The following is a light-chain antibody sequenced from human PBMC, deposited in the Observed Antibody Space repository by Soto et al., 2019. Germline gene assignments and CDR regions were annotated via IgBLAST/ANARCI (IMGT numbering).Light chain of an antibody. Sequence: DVQMTQSPSSLSASVGDSLTLTCLSSQTVTSYLNWYQQKPVKAPKLLIYAASTLQSGVPSRFSGSGSGTEFTLTIISLQPEDFATYYCQQSYRFPKTFGRGTKVDIK. V-gene: IGKV1-39*01. CDR1: QTVTSY. CDR2: AAS. J-gene: IGKJ1*01. CDR3: QQSYRFPKT.